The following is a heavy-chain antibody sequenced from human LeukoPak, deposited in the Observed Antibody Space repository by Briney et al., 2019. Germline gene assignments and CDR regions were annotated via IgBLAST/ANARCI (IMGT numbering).Heavy chain of an antibody. CDR3: ARVLGYCSGGSCYSNYFDY. Sequence: GGSLRLSCAASGFIFDDYGMSWVRQAPGKGLEWVSGINWNGGSTGYADSVKGRFTISRDNAKNSLYLQMNSLRAEDTALYYCARVLGYCSGGSCYSNYFDYWGQGTLVTVSS. V-gene: IGHV3-20*04. CDR1: GFIFDDYG. CDR2: INWNGGST. D-gene: IGHD2-15*01. J-gene: IGHJ4*02.